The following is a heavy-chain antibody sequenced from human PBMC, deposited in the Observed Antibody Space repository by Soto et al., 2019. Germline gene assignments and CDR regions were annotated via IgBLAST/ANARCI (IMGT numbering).Heavy chain of an antibody. CDR1: GFTFISYG. J-gene: IGHJ4*02. CDR2: IWYDGSNK. V-gene: IGHV3-33*01. D-gene: IGHD3-3*01. CDR3: ARGLEWLLTRVSVYFDY. Sequence: GGSLRLSCASSGFTFISYGMHWVRQAPGKGLEWVAVIWYDGSNKYYADSVKGRFTISRDNSKNTLYLQMNSLRAEDTAVYYCARGLEWLLTRVSVYFDYWGQGTLVTVSS.